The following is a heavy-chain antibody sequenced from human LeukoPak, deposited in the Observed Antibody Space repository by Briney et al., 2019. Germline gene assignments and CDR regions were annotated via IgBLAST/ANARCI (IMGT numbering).Heavy chain of an antibody. Sequence: SETLSLTCAVYGGSFSGYYWSWIRQPPGKGLEWIGEINHSGSTNYNPSLESRVTISVDTSKNQFSLKLSSVTAADTAVYYCARGGEPDLKYYFDYWGQGTLVTVSS. CDR3: ARGGEPDLKYYFDY. D-gene: IGHD1-26*01. CDR1: GGSFSGYY. J-gene: IGHJ4*02. CDR2: INHSGST. V-gene: IGHV4-34*01.